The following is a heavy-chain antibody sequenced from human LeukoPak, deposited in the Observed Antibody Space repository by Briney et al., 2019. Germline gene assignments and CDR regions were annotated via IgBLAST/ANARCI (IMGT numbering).Heavy chain of an antibody. CDR1: SESFSGYF. D-gene: IGHD4-17*01. CDR2: INYSGST. V-gene: IGHV4-34*01. J-gene: IGHJ3*02. CDR3: ARSLDYGDYVGAFDI. Sequence: SSETLSLTCAIYSESFSGYFWSWIRQPPGKGLEWIGEINYSGSTNYNPSLKSRVTISIDTSKNQFSLKLSSVTPADTAVYYCARSLDYGDYVGAFDIWGQGTMVTVSS.